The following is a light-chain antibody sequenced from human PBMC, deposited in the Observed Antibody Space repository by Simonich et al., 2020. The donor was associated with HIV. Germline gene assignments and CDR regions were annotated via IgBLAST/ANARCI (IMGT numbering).Light chain of an antibody. CDR3: QQYNNWPQT. V-gene: IGKV3-15*01. Sequence: EIVMTQFPATLSVSTGERPTLSCTASQSISSNLAWYQQKPGQAPRLLIYGASTRATGIPARFSGSGSGTAFTLTISSMQSEDFAIFYCQQYNNWPQTFGGGTKVEI. J-gene: IGKJ4*01. CDR2: GAS. CDR1: QSISSN.